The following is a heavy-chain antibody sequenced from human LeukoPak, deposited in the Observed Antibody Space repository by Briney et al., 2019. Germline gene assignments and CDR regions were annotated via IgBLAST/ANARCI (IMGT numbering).Heavy chain of an antibody. CDR1: GGSISSSSYY. J-gene: IGHJ4*02. D-gene: IGHD6-13*01. V-gene: IGHV4-39*07. Sequence: PSETLSLTCTVSGGSISSSSYYWGWIRQPPGKGLEWIGSIYYSGSTYYNPSLKSRVTISVDTSKNQFSLKLSSVTAADTAVYYCARDTRTSSSFDYWGQGTLVTVSS. CDR2: IYYSGST. CDR3: ARDTRTSSSFDY.